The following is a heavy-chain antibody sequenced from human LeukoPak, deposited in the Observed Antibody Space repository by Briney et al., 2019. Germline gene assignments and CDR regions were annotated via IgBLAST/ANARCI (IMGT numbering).Heavy chain of an antibody. D-gene: IGHD2-15*01. CDR3: AKAPTYCSGGSCPNWFDP. Sequence: GGSLRLSCAASGFTFSSYGTHWVRQAPGKGLEWVAVIWYDGSNKYYADSVKGRFTISRDNSKNTLYLQMNSLRAEDTAVYYCAKAPTYCSGGSCPNWFDPWGQGTLVTVSS. CDR1: GFTFSSYG. CDR2: IWYDGSNK. J-gene: IGHJ5*02. V-gene: IGHV3-33*06.